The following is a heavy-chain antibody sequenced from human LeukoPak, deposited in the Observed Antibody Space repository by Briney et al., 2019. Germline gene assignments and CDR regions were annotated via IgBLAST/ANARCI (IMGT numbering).Heavy chain of an antibody. D-gene: IGHD4-17*01. CDR2: ISAYNGNT. Sequence: ASVKVSCKASGYTFTSYGISWVRQAPGQGLEWMGWISAYNGNTNYAQKLQGRVTMTTDTSTSTAYMELRSLRSDDTAVYYCARDRGATVTSCYYFGMDVWGQGTTVTVSS. J-gene: IGHJ6*02. CDR1: GYTFTSYG. V-gene: IGHV1-18*04. CDR3: ARDRGATVTSCYYFGMDV.